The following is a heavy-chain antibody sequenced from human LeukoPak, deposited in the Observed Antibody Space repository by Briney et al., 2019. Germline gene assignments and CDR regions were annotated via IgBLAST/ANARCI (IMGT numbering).Heavy chain of an antibody. CDR1: GGSISSYY. J-gene: IGHJ6*03. D-gene: IGHD6-13*01. CDR3: ARAGQQLEYYYYYMDV. Sequence: PSESLSLTCTVSGGSISSYYWSWIRQPAGKVMEWIGRIYTSGSTNYNPSLKSRVTMSVDTSKNQFSLKLSSVTAADTAVYYCARAGQQLEYYYYYMDVWGKGTTVTISS. V-gene: IGHV4-4*07. CDR2: IYTSGST.